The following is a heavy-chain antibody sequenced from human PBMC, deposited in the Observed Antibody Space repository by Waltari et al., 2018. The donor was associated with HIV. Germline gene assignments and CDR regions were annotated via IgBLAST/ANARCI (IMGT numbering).Heavy chain of an antibody. J-gene: IGHJ4*02. CDR2: IKRKIDGETT. V-gene: IGHV3-15*01. CDR3: TAPFHNLNDAINDN. D-gene: IGHD1-1*01. Sequence: EVQLVGSGGGAATPGGCLGESVVGSGLTLAAAWVSWVRQAPGRGLEWVGRIKRKIDGETTDYAAPVKGRFTISRDDSQNTLYLQMDSLKTEDTAVYFCTAPFHNLNDAINDNWGQGTLVTVSS. CDR1: GLTLAAAW.